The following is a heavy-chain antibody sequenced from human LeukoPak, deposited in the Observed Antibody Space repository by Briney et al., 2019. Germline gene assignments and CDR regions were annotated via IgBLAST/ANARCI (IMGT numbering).Heavy chain of an antibody. CDR1: GGSFSGYY. CDR3: ARSLRRVRGVFFFDP. CDR2: INHGGST. V-gene: IGHV4-34*01. D-gene: IGHD3-10*01. J-gene: IGHJ5*02. Sequence: PSETVSLTFAVYGGSFSGYYWGWLGQPPGKGLEWIGEINHGGSTKYNPSLMSRVTISVDTSKIQFSLKLSSVTAADTGVYYCARSLRRVRGVFFFDPWGQGTVVTVSS.